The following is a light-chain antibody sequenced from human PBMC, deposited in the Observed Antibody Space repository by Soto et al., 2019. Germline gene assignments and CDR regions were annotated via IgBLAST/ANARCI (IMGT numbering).Light chain of an antibody. CDR3: QQYNSYSWT. V-gene: IGKV1-5*01. Sequence: DIQMTQSPSTLSASVGDRVIITCRASQSITIWLAWYQQKPGKAPKLLIFDASSLESGVPSRFSGSGSGTEFTLTISSLQPDDFATYYCQQYNSYSWTFGQGTKVEIK. CDR2: DAS. J-gene: IGKJ1*01. CDR1: QSITIW.